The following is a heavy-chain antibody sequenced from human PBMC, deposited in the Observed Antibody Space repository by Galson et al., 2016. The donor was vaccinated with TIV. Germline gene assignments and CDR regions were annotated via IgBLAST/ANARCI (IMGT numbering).Heavy chain of an antibody. CDR1: GFTFRTYW. D-gene: IGHD2-2*02. V-gene: IGHV3-7*01. CDR3: ARAVPEIPETLDY. Sequence: SLRLSCAASGFTFRTYWMTWVRQAPGKGLEWVVNIQDIGDGKKYVESVKGRFTISRDNTKNSLFLQMNSLRAEDTAVYYCARAVPEIPETLDYWGQGTLVTVSS. CDR2: IQDIGDGK. J-gene: IGHJ4*02.